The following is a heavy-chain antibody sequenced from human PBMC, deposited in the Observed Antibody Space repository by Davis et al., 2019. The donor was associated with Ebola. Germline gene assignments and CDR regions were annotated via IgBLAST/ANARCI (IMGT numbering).Heavy chain of an antibody. V-gene: IGHV4-34*01. Sequence: PSETLSLTCAVYGGSFSGYYWSWIRQPPGKGLEWIGEINHSGSTNYNPSLKSRVTISVDTSKNQFSLKLSSVTAADTAVYYCARGAPARLVVIANNWYFDLWGRGTLVTVSS. CDR1: GGSFSGYY. CDR2: INHSGST. D-gene: IGHD2-21*01. J-gene: IGHJ2*01. CDR3: ARGAPARLVVIANNWYFDL.